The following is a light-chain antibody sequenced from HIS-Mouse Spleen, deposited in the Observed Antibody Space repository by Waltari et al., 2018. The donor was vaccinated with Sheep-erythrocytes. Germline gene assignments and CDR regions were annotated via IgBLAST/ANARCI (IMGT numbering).Light chain of an antibody. Sequence: QSALTQPRSVSVSAGQSVTISCTGTSSDVGGYHYVSWYQQHPGKAPKLMIYDVSKRPSGVPDRFSGSKSGNTASLTISGLQAEDEADYYCCSYAGSYNHVFATGTKVTVL. V-gene: IGLV2-11*01. CDR2: DVS. J-gene: IGLJ1*01. CDR1: SSDVGGYHY. CDR3: CSYAGSYNHV.